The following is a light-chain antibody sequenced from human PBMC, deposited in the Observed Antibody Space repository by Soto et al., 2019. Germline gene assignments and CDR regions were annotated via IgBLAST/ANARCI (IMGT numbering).Light chain of an antibody. Sequence: QSVLTQPPSVSGAPGQRVTISCTGSTSNIGAGFEVHWYQHVPGKAPKLLIYANTNRPSGVPDRFSGSKSGNTASLAITWLQAEDDADYYCQSYDTSLRALYVFGIGTNVTV. J-gene: IGLJ1*01. CDR2: ANT. CDR1: TSNIGAGFE. CDR3: QSYDTSLRALYV. V-gene: IGLV1-40*01.